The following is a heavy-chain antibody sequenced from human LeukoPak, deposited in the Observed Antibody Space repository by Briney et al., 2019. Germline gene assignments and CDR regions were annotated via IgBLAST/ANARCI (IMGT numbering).Heavy chain of an antibody. CDR2: ISYDGSNK. CDR1: GFTFSSYG. CDR3: AKDQQQLVVFEGPAYFQH. J-gene: IGHJ1*01. V-gene: IGHV3-30*18. Sequence: GRSLRLSCAASGFTFSSYGMHWVRQAPGKGLEWVAVISYDGSNKYYADSVKGRFTISRDNSKNTLYLQMNSLRAEDTAVYYCAKDQQQLVVFEGPAYFQHWGQGTLVTVSS. D-gene: IGHD6-13*01.